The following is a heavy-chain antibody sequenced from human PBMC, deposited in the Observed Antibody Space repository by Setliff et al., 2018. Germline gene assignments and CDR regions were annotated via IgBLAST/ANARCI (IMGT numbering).Heavy chain of an antibody. CDR2: IKGKTDGLTT. D-gene: IGHD6-19*01. Sequence: GGSLRLSCAASGFTFSSYAMSWVRQAPGKGLEWVGRIKGKTDGLTTDYAAPVKGRFTISRDDSEDIAYVQMNSLQTEDTAVYYCARPAVLGTHDFGYWGQGTLVTVSS. V-gene: IGHV3-15*01. CDR1: GFTFSSYA. J-gene: IGHJ4*02. CDR3: ARPAVLGTHDFGY.